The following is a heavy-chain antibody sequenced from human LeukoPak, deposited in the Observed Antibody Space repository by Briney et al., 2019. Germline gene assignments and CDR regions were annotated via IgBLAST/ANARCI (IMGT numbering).Heavy chain of an antibody. CDR2: IYPGDSDT. J-gene: IGHJ4*02. V-gene: IGHV5-51*01. CDR3: ARHNYDGSGYYYGVGVDY. Sequence: GESLKISCKGSGYSFTSYWIGWVRQMPGKGLEWMGIIYPGDSDTRYSPSFQGQVTISADKSISTAYLQWSSLKASDTAMYYCARHNYDGSGYYYGVGVDYWGQGTLVTVSS. D-gene: IGHD3-22*01. CDR1: GYSFTSYW.